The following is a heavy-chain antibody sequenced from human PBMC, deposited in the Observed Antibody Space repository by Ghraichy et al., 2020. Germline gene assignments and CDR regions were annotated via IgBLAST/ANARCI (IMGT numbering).Heavy chain of an antibody. D-gene: IGHD3-3*01. CDR2: INHSGST. V-gene: IGHV4-34*01. CDR1: GGSFSGYY. CDR3: ARGQYYDFWSGYYNFGYFDY. Sequence: GSLRLSCAVYGGSFSGYYWSWIRQPPGKGLEWIGEINHSGSTNYNPSLKSRVTISVDTSKNQFSLKLSSVTAADTAVYYCARGQYYDFWSGYYNFGYFDYWGQGTLVTVSS. J-gene: IGHJ4*02.